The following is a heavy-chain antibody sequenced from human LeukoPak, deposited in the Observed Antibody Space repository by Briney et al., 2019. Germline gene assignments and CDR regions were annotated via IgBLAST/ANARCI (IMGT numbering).Heavy chain of an antibody. D-gene: IGHD4-17*01. Sequence: VASVKVSCKASGYTFTGYYMHWVRQAPGHGLEWMGWINPNTGVTNYAQKFQGRVTLTRDTSIITAYMELTRLRSDDTAMYYCARDRTTVTTGYYGMDVWGQGTTLTVSS. CDR2: INPNTGVT. J-gene: IGHJ6*02. V-gene: IGHV1-2*02. CDR1: GYTFTGYY. CDR3: ARDRTTVTTGYYGMDV.